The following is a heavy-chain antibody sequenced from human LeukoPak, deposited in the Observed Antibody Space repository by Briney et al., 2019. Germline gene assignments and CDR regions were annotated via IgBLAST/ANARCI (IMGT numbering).Heavy chain of an antibody. V-gene: IGHV1-69*13. CDR2: IIPIFGTA. CDR3: ASPPYDSSGYYSGYYYYMDV. Sequence: GASVKVSCKASGGTFSSYAISWVRQAPGQGLEWMGGIIPIFGTANYAQKFQGRVTITADESTSTAYMELSSLRSEDTAVYYCASPPYDSSGYYSGYYYYMDVWGKGTTVTVSS. J-gene: IGHJ6*03. D-gene: IGHD3-22*01. CDR1: GGTFSSYA.